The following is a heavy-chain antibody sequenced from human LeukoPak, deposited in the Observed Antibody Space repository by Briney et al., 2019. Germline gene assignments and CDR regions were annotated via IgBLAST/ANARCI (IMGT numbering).Heavy chain of an antibody. J-gene: IGHJ4*02. Sequence: GASVKVSCKASGGTFSSYAISWVRQAPGQGLEWMGGIIPIFGTANYAQKFQGRATITADESTSTAYMELSSLRSEDTAVYYCAKDQRWESPHYLDSWGQGTLVTVSS. CDR1: GGTFSSYA. CDR3: AKDQRWESPHYLDS. CDR2: IIPIFGTA. V-gene: IGHV1-69*13. D-gene: IGHD1-26*01.